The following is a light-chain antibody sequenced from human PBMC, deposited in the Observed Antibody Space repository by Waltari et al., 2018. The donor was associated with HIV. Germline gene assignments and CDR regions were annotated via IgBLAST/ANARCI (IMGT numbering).Light chain of an antibody. CDR3: CSYAGSSNWV. J-gene: IGLJ3*02. Sequence: QSALTQPASVSGSPGQSITISCTGSSSDVGSYNLVSWYQQHPGKAPKLMIYDVINRPSGISNRFSGSKSGNTASLTISGLQAEDEADYYCCSYAGSSNWVFGGGTKLTVL. CDR1: SSDVGSYNL. V-gene: IGLV2-23*02. CDR2: DVI.